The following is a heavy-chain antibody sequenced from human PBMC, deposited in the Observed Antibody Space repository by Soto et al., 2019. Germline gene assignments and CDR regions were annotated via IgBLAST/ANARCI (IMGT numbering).Heavy chain of an antibody. CDR3: ARSDGAYCGGDCYSGYNWFDP. D-gene: IGHD2-21*02. J-gene: IGHJ5*02. CDR2: IYYSGST. V-gene: IGHV4-31*03. CDR1: GGSISSGGYY. Sequence: QVQLQESGPGLVKPSQTLSLTCTVSGGSISSGGYYWSWIRQHPGKGLEWIGYIYYSGSTYYNPSLKSRVTISVDTSKNQFSQKLSSVTAADTAVYYCARSDGAYCGGDCYSGYNWFDPWGQGTLVTVSS.